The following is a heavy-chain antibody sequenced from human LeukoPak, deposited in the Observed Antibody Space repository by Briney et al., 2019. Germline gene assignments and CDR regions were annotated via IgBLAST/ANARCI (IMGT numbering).Heavy chain of an antibody. CDR1: GFTFSDYY. CDR2: ISSSGSTI. J-gene: IGHJ1*01. D-gene: IGHD6-13*01. Sequence: GGSLRLSCAASGFTFSDYYMSWIRQAPGKGLEWVSYISSSGSTIYYADSVKGRFTISRDNAKNSLYLQMNSLRAEDTAVYYCAKRHGSSWYGAEYFQHWGQGTLVTVSS. V-gene: IGHV3-11*01. CDR3: AKRHGSSWYGAEYFQH.